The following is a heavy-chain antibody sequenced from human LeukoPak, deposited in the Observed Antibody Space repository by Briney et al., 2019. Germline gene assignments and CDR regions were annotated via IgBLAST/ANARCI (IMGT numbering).Heavy chain of an antibody. CDR2: ISYDGSNK. V-gene: IGHV3-30*14. CDR1: GFTFSSYA. J-gene: IGHJ2*01. Sequence: GGSLRLSCAASGFTFSSYAIHWVRQAPGKGLEWVAVISYDGSNKNYADSVKGRFTISRDNSKNTLYLQMNSLRAEDTAVYYCAREGYWSTNWYKFGSLLRYFDLWGRGTLVTVSS. CDR3: AREGYWSTNWYKFGSLLRYFDL. D-gene: IGHD6-13*01.